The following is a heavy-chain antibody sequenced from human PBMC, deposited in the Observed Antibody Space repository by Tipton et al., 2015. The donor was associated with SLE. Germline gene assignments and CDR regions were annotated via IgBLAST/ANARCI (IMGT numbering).Heavy chain of an antibody. V-gene: IGHV3-23*01. CDR1: GFTFGSYT. D-gene: IGHD7-27*01. J-gene: IGHJ4*02. CDR3: ARLTPWGYDY. Sequence: SLRLSCAASGFTFGSYTMIWVRQAPGKGLEWVSGISHRDDVTWYADSVRGRFTISRDNSKNTLYLQMNSLRAEDTAVYYCARLTPWGYDYWGPGMLVTVSS. CDR2: ISHRDDVT.